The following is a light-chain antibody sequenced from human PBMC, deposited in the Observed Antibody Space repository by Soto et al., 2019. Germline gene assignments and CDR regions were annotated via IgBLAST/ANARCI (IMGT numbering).Light chain of an antibody. CDR1: QRIAGW. Sequence: DMQMTQSPSSVYASVGDRVAFTCRAGQRIAGWLAWYQQKPGKAPKLLIYRASSLQSGVPSRFSGSGSGTDFTLTISSLQPEDFATYYCQQAHSFPYTFGQGTKLEIK. J-gene: IGKJ2*01. V-gene: IGKV1-12*01. CDR3: QQAHSFPYT. CDR2: RAS.